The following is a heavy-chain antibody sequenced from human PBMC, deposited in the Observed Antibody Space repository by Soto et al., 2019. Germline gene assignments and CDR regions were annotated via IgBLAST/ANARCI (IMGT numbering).Heavy chain of an antibody. CDR1: GGSISSSNW. CDR2: IYHSGST. J-gene: IGHJ4*02. CDR3: ASRITIFGVVIMIHY. V-gene: IGHV4-4*02. D-gene: IGHD3-3*01. Sequence: QVQLQESGPGPVKPSGTLSLTCAVSGGSISSSNWWSWVRQPPGKGLEWIGEIYHSGSTNYNPSLNRRVPISVDKSKNQVSLKLRSVTAADTAVYYCASRITIFGVVIMIHYWGQGTLVTVSS.